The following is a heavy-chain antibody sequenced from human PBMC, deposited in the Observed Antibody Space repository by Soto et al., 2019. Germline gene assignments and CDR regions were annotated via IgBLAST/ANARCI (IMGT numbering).Heavy chain of an antibody. CDR1: GFTFSSYW. J-gene: IGHJ6*02. D-gene: IGHD2-2*01. CDR3: ARDPNIVLVPAALRPYYYYYGMDV. Sequence: GGSLRLSCAASGFTFSSYWMSWVRQAPGKGLEWVANIKQDGSEKYYVDSVKGRFTISRDNAKNSLYLQMNSLRAEDTAVYYCARDPNIVLVPAALRPYYYYYGMDVWGQGT. CDR2: IKQDGSEK. V-gene: IGHV3-7*01.